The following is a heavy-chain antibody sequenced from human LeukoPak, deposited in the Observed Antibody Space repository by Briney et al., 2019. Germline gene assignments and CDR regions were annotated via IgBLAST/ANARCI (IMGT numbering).Heavy chain of an antibody. Sequence: GGPLRLSCAASGFTFSSYALTWVRQAPGKGLEWVSSITDSGDSTYYADSVRGRFTISRDNPKNTLYLQMNSLRADDTAVYFCAKATTTVTTAFDYWGHGTLVTVSS. V-gene: IGHV3-23*01. CDR3: AKATTTVTTAFDY. CDR2: ITDSGDST. D-gene: IGHD4-17*01. J-gene: IGHJ4*01. CDR1: GFTFSSYA.